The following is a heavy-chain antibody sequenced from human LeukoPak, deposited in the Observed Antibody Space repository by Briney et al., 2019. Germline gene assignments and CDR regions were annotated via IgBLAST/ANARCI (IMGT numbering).Heavy chain of an antibody. V-gene: IGHV3-21*01. CDR2: VSSTDTYI. CDR1: GFTFNTYS. J-gene: IGHJ4*02. CDR3: ARGSAMVLRRGRRPYYFDY. D-gene: IGHD5-18*01. Sequence: PGGSLRLSCAVSGFTFNTYSMNWVRQAPGKGLEWVSSVSSTDTYIHYADSVKGRFTISRDNAKNSLYLQMNSLRAEGTAVYYCARGSAMVLRRGRRPYYFDYWGQGTRVTVSS.